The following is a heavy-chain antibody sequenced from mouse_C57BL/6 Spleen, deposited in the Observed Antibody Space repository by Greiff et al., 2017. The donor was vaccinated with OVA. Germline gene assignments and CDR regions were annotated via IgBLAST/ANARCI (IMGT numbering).Heavy chain of an antibody. V-gene: IGHV14-3*01. D-gene: IGHD1-1*01. Sequence: EVQVVESVAELVRPGASVKLSCTASGFNIKNTYMHWVKQRPEQGLEWIGRIDPANGNTKYAPKFQGKATITADTSSNTAYLQLSSLTSEDTAIYYCARTITTVVARDWYFDVWGTGTTVTVSS. J-gene: IGHJ1*03. CDR1: GFNIKNTY. CDR3: ARTITTVVARDWYFDV. CDR2: IDPANGNT.